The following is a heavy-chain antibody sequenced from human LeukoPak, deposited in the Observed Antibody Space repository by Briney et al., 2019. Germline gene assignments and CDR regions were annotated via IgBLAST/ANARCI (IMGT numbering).Heavy chain of an antibody. V-gene: IGHV1-69*06. Sequence: GASVKVSCKASGGTFSSYAISWVRQAPGQGLEWMGGIIPIFGTANYAQKFQGRVTITADKSTSTAYMELSSLRSEDTAVYYCARDPPMWNSSSSVDYWGQGTLVTVSS. CDR3: ARDPPMWNSSSSVDY. J-gene: IGHJ4*02. CDR2: IIPIFGTA. D-gene: IGHD6-6*01. CDR1: GGTFSSYA.